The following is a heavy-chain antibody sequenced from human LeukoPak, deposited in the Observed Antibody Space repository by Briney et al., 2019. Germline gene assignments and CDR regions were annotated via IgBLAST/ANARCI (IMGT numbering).Heavy chain of an antibody. Sequence: PSETLSLTCTVSGGSISSYYWSWIRQPPGKGLEWIGYIYYSGSTNYNPSLKSRVTISVDTSKNQFPLKLSSVTAADTAVYYCARSINFDYWGQGTLVTVSS. CDR1: GGSISSYY. J-gene: IGHJ4*02. V-gene: IGHV4-59*01. D-gene: IGHD6-6*01. CDR3: ARSINFDY. CDR2: IYYSGST.